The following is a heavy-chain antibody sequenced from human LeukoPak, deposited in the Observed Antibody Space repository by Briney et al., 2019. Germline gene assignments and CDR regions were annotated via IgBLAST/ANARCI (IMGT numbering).Heavy chain of an antibody. CDR1: GGSFSGYY. CDR2: INHSGST. Sequence: SETLSLTCAVYGGSFSGYYWSWIRQPPGKGLEWIGEINHSGSTNYNPSLKSRVTISVDTSKNQFSLKLSSVTAADTAVYYCATDEYCSSNNCYPYWGQGTLVTVSS. D-gene: IGHD2-2*01. V-gene: IGHV4-34*01. CDR3: ATDEYCSSNNCYPY. J-gene: IGHJ4*02.